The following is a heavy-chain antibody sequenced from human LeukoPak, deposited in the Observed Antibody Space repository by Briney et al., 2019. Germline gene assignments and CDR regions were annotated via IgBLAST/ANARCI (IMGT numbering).Heavy chain of an antibody. J-gene: IGHJ4*02. D-gene: IGHD2-15*01. V-gene: IGHV4-30-4*08. CDR3: ARGVRYCSGGSCYTYFDY. CDR1: GGSISSSSSDYY. Sequence: SETLSLTCTVSGGSISSSSSDYYWTWIRQRPGRGLEWIGYIFYSGSTYYNPSLKSRITISVDTSKNQFSLKLSSVTAADTAVYYCARGVRYCSGGSCYTYFDYWGQGTLVTVSS. CDR2: IFYSGST.